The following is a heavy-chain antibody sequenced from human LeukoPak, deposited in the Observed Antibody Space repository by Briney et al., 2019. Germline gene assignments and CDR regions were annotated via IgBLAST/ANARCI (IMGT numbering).Heavy chain of an antibody. CDR1: GFTFSSYA. CDR3: AKATHGEYYYDSSGLDY. D-gene: IGHD3-22*01. CDR2: ISGSGGST. Sequence: GGSLRLSCAASGFTFSSYAMSWVRQAPGEGLEWVSAISGSGGSTYYADSVKGRFTISRDNSKNTLYLQMNSLRAEDTAVYYCAKATHGEYYYDSSGLDYWGQGTLVTVSS. J-gene: IGHJ4*02. V-gene: IGHV3-23*01.